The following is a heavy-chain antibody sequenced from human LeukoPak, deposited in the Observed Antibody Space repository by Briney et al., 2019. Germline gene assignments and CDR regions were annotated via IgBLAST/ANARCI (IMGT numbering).Heavy chain of an antibody. Sequence: SETLSLTCAVPGNSINSAYYWGWIRPPPGKGLEWIGSIYHSGSTYYNPSLKSRVTISVETSKNSFSLKLSSVTATDTAVYYCAGQHDTNGYYFYWGQGTLVTVSS. CDR3: AGQHDTNGYYFY. CDR1: GNSINSAYY. D-gene: IGHD3-22*01. J-gene: IGHJ4*02. V-gene: IGHV4-38-2*01. CDR2: IYHSGST.